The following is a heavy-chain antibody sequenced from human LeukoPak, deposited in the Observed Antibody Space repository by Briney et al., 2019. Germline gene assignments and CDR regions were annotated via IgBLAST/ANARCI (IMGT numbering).Heavy chain of an antibody. CDR1: GFTFSSYA. J-gene: IGHJ5*02. CDR2: ISGSGGST. D-gene: IGHD3-22*01. CDR3: AKSDDSSGYSPNWFDP. V-gene: IGHV3-23*01. Sequence: GSLRLSCAASGFTFSSYAMSWVRQAPGKGLEWVSAISGSGGSTYYADSVKGRFTISRDNSKNTLYLQMNSLRAEDTAVYYCAKSDDSSGYSPNWFDPWGQGTLVTVSS.